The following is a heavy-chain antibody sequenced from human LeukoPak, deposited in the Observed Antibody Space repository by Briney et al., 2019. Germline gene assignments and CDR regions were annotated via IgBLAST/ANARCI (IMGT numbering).Heavy chain of an antibody. CDR2: IYYSGST. J-gene: IGHJ4*02. D-gene: IGHD6-13*01. V-gene: IGHV4-39*01. CDR3: ARTDSSSWSYYFDY. Sequence: PSETLSLTCTASGGSISSSSYYWGWIRQPPGKGLEWIGSIYYSGSTYYNPSLKSRVTISVDTSKNQFSLKLSSVTAADTAVYYCARTDSSSWSYYFDYWGQGTLVTVSS. CDR1: GGSISSSSYY.